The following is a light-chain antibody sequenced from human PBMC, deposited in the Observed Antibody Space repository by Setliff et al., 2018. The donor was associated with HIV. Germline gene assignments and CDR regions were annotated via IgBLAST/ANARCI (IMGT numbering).Light chain of an antibody. CDR1: SSDVGGYSL. Sequence: QSVLTQPASVSGSPGQSITISCTGTSSDVGGYSLVSWYQQHPGKAPKLIIYEVRNRPPGVSNRFSGSKSGNTASLTISGLQAEDEADYYCSSYAITNTLPFGTGTKVTVL. J-gene: IGLJ1*01. CDR2: EVR. CDR3: SSYAITNTLP. V-gene: IGLV2-14*01.